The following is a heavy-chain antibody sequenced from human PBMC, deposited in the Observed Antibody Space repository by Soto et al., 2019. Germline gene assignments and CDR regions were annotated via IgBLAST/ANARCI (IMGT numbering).Heavy chain of an antibody. D-gene: IGHD4-17*01. CDR3: AQRYGGNSHFDY. J-gene: IGHJ4*02. CDR1: GFSLSTSGVG. V-gene: IGHV2-5*02. CDR2: IYWDDDK. Sequence: QITLKESGPTLVKPTQTLTLTCTFSGFSLSTSGVGVGWIRQPPGKALERLAVIYWDDDKRYSPSLKSRLTITKGTSKNQVVLTMTNMDPVDTAPYYCAQRYGGNSHFDYWGQGTLFTVSS.